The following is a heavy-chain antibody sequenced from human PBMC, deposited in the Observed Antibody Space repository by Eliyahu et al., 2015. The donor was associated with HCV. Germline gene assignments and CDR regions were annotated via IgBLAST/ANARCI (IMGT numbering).Heavy chain of an antibody. D-gene: IGHD2-15*01. CDR1: GGSISSSSYY. J-gene: IGHJ5*02. Sequence: QLQLQESGPGLVKASETLSLTCTVSGGSISSSSYYWGWIRQPPGKGPEWIGRIPFCGGPPYNPSLKSRVTISVDTSKNQFSLKLSSVTAADTAVYYCATNGCSGGSCYSVANNWFDPWGQGTLVTVSS. CDR3: ATNGCSGGSCYSVANNWFDP. V-gene: IGHV4-39*01. CDR2: IPFCGGP.